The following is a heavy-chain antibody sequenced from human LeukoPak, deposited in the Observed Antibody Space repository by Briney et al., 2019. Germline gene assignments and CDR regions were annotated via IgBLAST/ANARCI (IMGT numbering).Heavy chain of an antibody. CDR1: GGTFSSYV. CDR3: ARISGTARPGMGAFDI. D-gene: IGHD6-6*01. Sequence: ASEKVSCKASGGTFSSYVISWVRQAPGQGLEWMGGVFPIFGTANYAQNFQGRVMITPDESTSTAHMVLSTLRSEDTAVYYCARISGTARPGMGAFDIWGQGTMVTVSS. V-gene: IGHV1-69*13. CDR2: VFPIFGTA. J-gene: IGHJ3*02.